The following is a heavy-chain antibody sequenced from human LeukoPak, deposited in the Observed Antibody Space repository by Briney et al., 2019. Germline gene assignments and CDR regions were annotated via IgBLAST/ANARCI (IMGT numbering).Heavy chain of an antibody. V-gene: IGHV4-39*01. CDR1: GGSISSGSYY. CDR2: IYYSGST. Sequence: SETLSLTCTVSGGSISSGSYYWGWIRQPPGKGLEWIGSIYYSGSTYYNPSLKSRVTISVDTSKNQFSLKLSSVTAADTAVYYCARYYDFWLAFDIWGQGTMVTVSS. D-gene: IGHD3-3*01. J-gene: IGHJ3*02. CDR3: ARYYDFWLAFDI.